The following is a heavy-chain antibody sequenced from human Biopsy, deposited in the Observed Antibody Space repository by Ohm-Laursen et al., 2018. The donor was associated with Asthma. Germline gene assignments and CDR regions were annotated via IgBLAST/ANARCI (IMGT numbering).Heavy chain of an antibody. D-gene: IGHD6-19*01. CDR2: ISSSSSTI. CDR1: GFTFSSYS. V-gene: IGHV3-48*01. Sequence: GSLRLSCAASGFTFSSYSMNWVRQAPGKGLEWVSYISSSSSTIYYADSVKGRFTISRDNAKNSLYLQMNSLRAEDTAVYYCARGDSSGWSHYYFDYWGQGTLVTVSS. J-gene: IGHJ4*02. CDR3: ARGDSSGWSHYYFDY.